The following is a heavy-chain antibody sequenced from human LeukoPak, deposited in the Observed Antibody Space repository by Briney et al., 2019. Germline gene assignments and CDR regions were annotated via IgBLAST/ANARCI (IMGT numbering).Heavy chain of an antibody. CDR2: LISSGAVT. D-gene: IGHD5-18*01. CDR1: GFPFSNYA. CDR3: AKNAGYSYGLYYFDY. J-gene: IGHJ4*02. Sequence: GGSLRLSCAASGFPFSNYAMSRVRQAPGKGLEWVSSLISSGAVTYYADSVKGRFTVSRDNSKNTVHLQMDSLRAEDSAVYYCAKNAGYSYGLYYFDYWGQGTLVTVSS. V-gene: IGHV3-23*01.